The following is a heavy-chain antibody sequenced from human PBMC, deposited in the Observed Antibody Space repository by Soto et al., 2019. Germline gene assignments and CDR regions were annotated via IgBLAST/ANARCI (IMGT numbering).Heavy chain of an antibody. CDR1: GFTFSSYG. Sequence: PGGSLRLSCAASGFTFSSYGMHWIRQAPGKGLEWVAVISYDGSNKYYADSVKGLFTISRDNSKNTLYLQMNSLRAEDTAVYYCAKAHQTWIQLWLLGYWGQGTLVTVSS. J-gene: IGHJ4*02. CDR3: AKAHQTWIQLWLLGY. CDR2: ISYDGSNK. V-gene: IGHV3-30*18. D-gene: IGHD5-18*01.